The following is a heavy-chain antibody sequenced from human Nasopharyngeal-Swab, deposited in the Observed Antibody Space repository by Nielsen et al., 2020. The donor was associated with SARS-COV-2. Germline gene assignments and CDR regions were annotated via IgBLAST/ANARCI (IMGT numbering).Heavy chain of an antibody. CDR3: ARVTAYGFDI. J-gene: IGHJ3*02. D-gene: IGHD3-16*01. Sequence: GGSLRLSCAASGFSFSSSWMSWVRQAPGKGLEWVANINLYGSQKHFVDSVKGRFTISRDNAKNVVYLQMNTMRAEDTAVYYCARVTAYGFDIWGQGTMVTVSS. CDR1: GFSFSSSW. V-gene: IGHV3-7*01. CDR2: INLYGSQK.